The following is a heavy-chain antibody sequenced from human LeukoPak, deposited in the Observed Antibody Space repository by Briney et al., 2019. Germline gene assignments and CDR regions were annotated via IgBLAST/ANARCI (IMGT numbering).Heavy chain of an antibody. CDR2: IYYSSST. J-gene: IGHJ5*02. V-gene: IGHV4-31*02. CDR3: ARDVSGSSPGYIDP. Sequence: GYIYYSSSTYYTPSLKSRVTISVDTSKTQFSLKLSSVTAADTAVYYCARDVSGSSPGYIDPSGQGTLVTVSS. D-gene: IGHD1-1*01.